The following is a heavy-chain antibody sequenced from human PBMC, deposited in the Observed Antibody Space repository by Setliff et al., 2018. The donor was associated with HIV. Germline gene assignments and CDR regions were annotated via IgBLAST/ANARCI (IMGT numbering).Heavy chain of an antibody. D-gene: IGHD2-2*01. CDR3: ARGGYCSSTSCPSYYYYMDV. Sequence: SVKVSCKASGGTLSSYGLSWVRQAPGQGLEWMGGIIPILGIPNYAQKFQGRVTITADKSTSTAYMELSSLRFEDTAVYYCARGGYCSSTSCPSYYYYMDVWGKGSTVTVSS. CDR2: IIPILGIP. V-gene: IGHV1-69*10. J-gene: IGHJ6*03. CDR1: GGTLSSYG.